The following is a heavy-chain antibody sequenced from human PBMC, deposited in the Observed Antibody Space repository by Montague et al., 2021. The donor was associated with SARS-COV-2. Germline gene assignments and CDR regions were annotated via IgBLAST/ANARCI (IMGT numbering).Heavy chain of an antibody. Sequence: SETLSLTCAVYGGSFSGYYWSWIRQPPGKGLEWIGEINHSGSTNXNPSLKSRVTMSVDTSKNQFSLKLSSVTAADTAVYYCARGPVDDNCSGGSCYSRYYYGMDVWGQGTTVTVSS. CDR3: ARGPVDDNCSGGSCYSRYYYGMDV. J-gene: IGHJ6*02. D-gene: IGHD2-15*01. CDR1: GGSFSGYY. V-gene: IGHV4-34*01. CDR2: INHSGST.